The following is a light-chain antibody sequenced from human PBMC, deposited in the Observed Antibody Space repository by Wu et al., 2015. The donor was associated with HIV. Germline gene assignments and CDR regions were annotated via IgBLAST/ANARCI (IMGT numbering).Light chain of an antibody. CDR2: GTS. V-gene: IGKV3-20*01. J-gene: IGKJ2*03. CDR3: QQYGNSRYS. Sequence: EIVLIQSPVTLSLSPGERATLSCRASQSVASAYLAWYQQKPGQAPRLLISGTSNRAAGVPDRFSGSGSGTDFTLSISGLEPEDFALFYCQQYGNSRYSFGQGTKVEIK. CDR1: QSVASAY.